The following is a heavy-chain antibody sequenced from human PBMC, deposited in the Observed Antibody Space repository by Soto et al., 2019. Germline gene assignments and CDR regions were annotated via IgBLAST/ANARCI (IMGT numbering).Heavy chain of an antibody. V-gene: IGHV3-23*01. Sequence: PGGSLRLSCAASGFTFSSYAMSWVRQAPGKGLEWVSAISGSGGSTYYADSVKGRFTVSRDNSKNTLYLQMNSLRAEDTAVYYCSPPATAMVIVPDYWGQGTLVTVSS. CDR2: ISGSGGST. CDR3: SPPATAMVIVPDY. J-gene: IGHJ4*02. D-gene: IGHD5-18*01. CDR1: GFTFSSYA.